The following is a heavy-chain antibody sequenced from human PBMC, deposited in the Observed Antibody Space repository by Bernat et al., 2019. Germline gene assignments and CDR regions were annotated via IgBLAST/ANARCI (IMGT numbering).Heavy chain of an antibody. J-gene: IGHJ3*02. CDR2: IYYSGST. CDR1: GGSISSYY. Sequence: QVQLQESGPGLVKPSETLSLTCTVSGGSISSYYWSWIRQPPGKGLEWIGYIYYSGSTNYNPSLMSRITFSVDTSKNQFSLNLKSVTAADTAVYFCARDLSGGSHAFDIWGQGTVVTVSS. CDR3: ARDLSGGSHAFDI. D-gene: IGHD2-15*01. V-gene: IGHV4-59*01.